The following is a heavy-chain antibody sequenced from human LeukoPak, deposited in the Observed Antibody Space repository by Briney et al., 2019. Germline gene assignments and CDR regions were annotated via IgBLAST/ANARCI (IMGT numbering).Heavy chain of an antibody. Sequence: KVGESLQISCKGSGSTFTSFWIAWVRQMPGKGLEWMGMIDPGDSDARYSPSFQGQVTISVDKSITTAYLQWSSLEASDTAIYYCARHELGTSVDYWGQRTLVTVSS. CDR1: GSTFTSFW. CDR3: ARHELGTSVDY. CDR2: IDPGDSDA. V-gene: IGHV5-51*01. J-gene: IGHJ4*02. D-gene: IGHD1/OR15-1a*01.